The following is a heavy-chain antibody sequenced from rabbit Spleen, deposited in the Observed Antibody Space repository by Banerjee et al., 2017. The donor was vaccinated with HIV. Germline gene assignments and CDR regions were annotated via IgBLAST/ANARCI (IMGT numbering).Heavy chain of an antibody. CDR3: ARDGAGGSYFAL. V-gene: IGHV1S47*01. Sequence: QQLLVESGGGLVQPGGSLKLSCKASGFDFSSYGVSWVRQPPGKGLEWIGYIDPVFGITYYANWVNGRFSISRENAQNTVFLQMTSLTAADTATYFCARDGAGGSYFALWGPGTLVTVS. J-gene: IGHJ4*01. CDR1: GFDFSSYG. D-gene: IGHD8-1*01. CDR2: IDPVFGIT.